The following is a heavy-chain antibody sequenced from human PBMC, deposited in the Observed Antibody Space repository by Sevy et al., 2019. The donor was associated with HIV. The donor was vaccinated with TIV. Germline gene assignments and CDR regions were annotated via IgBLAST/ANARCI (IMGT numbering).Heavy chain of an antibody. J-gene: IGHJ4*02. CDR3: ASLGSYSGSFYFDY. D-gene: IGHD1-26*01. CDR1: GFTFSSNY. CDR2: IYSGGST. Sequence: GGSLRLSCAASGFTFSSNYMSWVRQAPGKGLEWVSVIYSGGSTYYADSVKGRFTISRDNSKNTLYLQMNSLRAEDTAVYYCASLGSYSGSFYFDYWGQGTLVTVSS. V-gene: IGHV3-53*01.